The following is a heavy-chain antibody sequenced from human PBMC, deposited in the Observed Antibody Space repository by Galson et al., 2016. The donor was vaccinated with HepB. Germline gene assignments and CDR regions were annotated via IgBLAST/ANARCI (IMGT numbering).Heavy chain of an antibody. CDR1: SGSFSGYY. J-gene: IGHJ5*02. CDR2: INDSGST. D-gene: IGHD5-24*01. CDR3: AVMGGDGYTAVNWFDP. Sequence: ETLSLTCAVYSGSFSGYYWSWIRQPPGKGLEWIGEINDSGSTNYNPSLKSRVTISVDTSKNQLSLKLSSVTAADTAVYYCAVMGGDGYTAVNWFDPWGQGTRVTVSS. V-gene: IGHV4-34*01.